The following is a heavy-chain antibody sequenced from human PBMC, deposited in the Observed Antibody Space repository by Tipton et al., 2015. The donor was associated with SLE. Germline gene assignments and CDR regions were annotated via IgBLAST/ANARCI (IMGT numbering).Heavy chain of an antibody. V-gene: IGHV4-61*09. Sequence: TLSLTCTVSGGSIASGSYYWSWIRQPAGRALEWIGEINHSGSTNYNPSLKSRVTISVDTSKNQFSLKLSSVTAADTAVYYCARGRLRFLEQFSNWGQGTLVTVSS. D-gene: IGHD3-3*01. J-gene: IGHJ4*02. CDR2: INHSGST. CDR3: ARGRLRFLEQFSN. CDR1: GGSIASGSYY.